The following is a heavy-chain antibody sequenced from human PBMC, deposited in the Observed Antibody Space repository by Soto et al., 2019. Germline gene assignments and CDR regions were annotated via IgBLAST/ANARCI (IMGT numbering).Heavy chain of an antibody. V-gene: IGHV3-7*03. CDR1: GFTFSSYW. CDR2: IKQDGSEK. J-gene: IGHJ4*02. D-gene: IGHD6-19*01. Sequence: EVQLVESGGGLVQPGGSLRLSCAASGFTFSSYWMSWVRQAPGKGLEWVANIKQDGSEKYYVDSVKGRFTISRDNAKNSLYLQMNSLRAEDTAVYYCASSLYSSGWLPLGYWGQGTLVTVSS. CDR3: ASSLYSSGWLPLGY.